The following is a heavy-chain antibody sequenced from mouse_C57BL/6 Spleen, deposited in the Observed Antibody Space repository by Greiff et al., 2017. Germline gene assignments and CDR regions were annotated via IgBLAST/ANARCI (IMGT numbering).Heavy chain of an antibody. Sequence: VQLQQSGPELVKPGASVKISCKASGYAFSSSWMNWVKQRPGKGLEWIGRIYPGDGDTNYNGKFKGKATLTADKSSSTAYMQLSSLTSEDSAVYSCASEGRIYYYGPGFAYWGQGTLVTVSA. V-gene: IGHV1-82*01. J-gene: IGHJ3*01. CDR2: IYPGDGDT. D-gene: IGHD1-1*01. CDR1: GYAFSSSW. CDR3: ASEGRIYYYGPGFAY.